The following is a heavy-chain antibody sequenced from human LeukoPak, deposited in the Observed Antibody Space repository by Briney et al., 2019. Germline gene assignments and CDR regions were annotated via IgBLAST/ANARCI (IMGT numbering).Heavy chain of an antibody. CDR2: IYDRGST. V-gene: IGHV4-59*11. CDR1: GASISSHY. J-gene: IGHJ5*02. CDR3: AKIEVRRFDP. Sequence: SETLSLTCTVTGASISSHYWCWIRQTPGTGLEWIGDIYDRGSTTYNPSLKSRVSISVDTSRNQFSLNLRSVTAADTAVYYCAKIEVRRFDPWGQGTLVTVSS.